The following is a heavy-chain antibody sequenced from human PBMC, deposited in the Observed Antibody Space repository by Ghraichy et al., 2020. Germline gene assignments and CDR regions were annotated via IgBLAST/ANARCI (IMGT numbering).Heavy chain of an antibody. J-gene: IGHJ4*02. CDR2: IYYSGST. Sequence: SETLSLTCTVSGGSISSYYWSWIRQPPGKGLEWIGYIYYSGSTNYNPSLKSRVTISVDTSKNQFSLKLSSVTAADTAVYYCAREGRVTTSDYFDYWGQGTLVTVSS. CDR3: AREGRVTTSDYFDY. D-gene: IGHD4-11*01. V-gene: IGHV4-59*01. CDR1: GGSISSYY.